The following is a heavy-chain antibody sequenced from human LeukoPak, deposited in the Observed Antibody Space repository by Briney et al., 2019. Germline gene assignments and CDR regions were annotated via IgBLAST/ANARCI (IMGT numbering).Heavy chain of an antibody. J-gene: IGHJ4*02. Sequence: GGSLGLSCAASGFTFSSYSMNWVRQAPGKGLEWVSSISSSSSYIYYADSVKGRFTISRDNAKNSLYLQMNSLRAEDTAVYYCARGSSGYGGGGRYYWGQGTLATVSS. CDR3: ARGSSGYGGGGRYY. V-gene: IGHV3-21*01. D-gene: IGHD6-13*01. CDR1: GFTFSSYS. CDR2: ISSSSSYI.